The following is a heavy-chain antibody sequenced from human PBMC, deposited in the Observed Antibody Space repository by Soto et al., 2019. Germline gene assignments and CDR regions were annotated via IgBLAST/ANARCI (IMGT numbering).Heavy chain of an antibody. CDR1: GFTVKSNY. V-gene: IGHV3-66*01. D-gene: IGHD3-16*02. CDR3: ASSGAVIAQDY. J-gene: IGHJ4*02. CDR2: IYSGGTT. Sequence: PGGSLRLSCAASGFTVKSNYMTWVRQAPGKGLEWVSVIYSGGTTYYADSVKGRFTISRDNSKNTLYLQMNSLRAEDTAVYYCASSGAVIAQDYWGQGTPVTVSS.